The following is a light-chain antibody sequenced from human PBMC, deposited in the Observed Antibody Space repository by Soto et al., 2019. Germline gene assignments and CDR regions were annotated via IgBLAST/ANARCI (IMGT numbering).Light chain of an antibody. CDR2: DVS. CDR3: SPYTSQSTVV. V-gene: IGLV2-14*01. J-gene: IGLJ3*02. Sequence: QSVLTQPASVSGSPGQSIAISCTGTRSDVGGYNYVSWYQQPPGKAPKLIIYDVSDRPSGVSTRFSGSKSGNTASLTISGLQAYDEADYYCSPYTSQSTVVFGGGTRVTVL. CDR1: RSDVGGYNY.